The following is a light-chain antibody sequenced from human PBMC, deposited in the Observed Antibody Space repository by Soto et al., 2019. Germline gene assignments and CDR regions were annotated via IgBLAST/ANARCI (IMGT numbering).Light chain of an antibody. CDR1: QGIRND. CDR3: LQDYNDPLT. Sequence: AVQMTQSPSSLSASVGDRVTITCQASQGIRNDLGWYQQKPGKAPKLLIYAAYSLQGGVPSRFSSSGSGTDFTLTSSSLQPEYFATYYCLQDYNDPLTFGGGNKVEIK. J-gene: IGKJ4*01. V-gene: IGKV1-6*01. CDR2: AAY.